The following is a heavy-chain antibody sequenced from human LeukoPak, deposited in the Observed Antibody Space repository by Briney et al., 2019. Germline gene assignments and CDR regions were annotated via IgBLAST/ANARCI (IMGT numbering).Heavy chain of an antibody. J-gene: IGHJ4*02. V-gene: IGHV4-39*07. D-gene: IGHD6-13*01. Sequence: SETLSLTCTVSGGSISSSSYYWGWIRQPPGKGLEWIGSIYYSGSTYYNPSLKSRVTISVDTSKNQFSLKLSSVTAADTAVYYCARDEYNNSWFKYWGQGTLVTVSS. CDR2: IYYSGST. CDR3: ARDEYNNSWFKY. CDR1: GGSISSSSYY.